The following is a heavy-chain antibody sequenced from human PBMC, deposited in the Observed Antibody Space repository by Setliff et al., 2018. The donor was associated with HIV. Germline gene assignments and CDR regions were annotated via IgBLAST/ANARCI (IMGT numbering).Heavy chain of an antibody. CDR2: IYHSGST. Sequence: SETLSRPGAVSNYSNSSAYYWGWIRHPPGKGLEWIGSIYHSGSTYYNPSLISRVTISVDTSKNQFSLKLRSVTAADTAVYYCARQWRDQYNSGVSTEYFQHWGLGTLVTVSS. CDR3: ARQWRDQYNSGVSTEYFQH. J-gene: IGHJ1*01. CDR1: NYSNSSAYY. V-gene: IGHV4-38-2*01. D-gene: IGHD3-22*01.